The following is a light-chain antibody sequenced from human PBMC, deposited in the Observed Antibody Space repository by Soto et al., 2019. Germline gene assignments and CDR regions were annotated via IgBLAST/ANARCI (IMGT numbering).Light chain of an antibody. J-gene: IGKJ1*01. V-gene: IGKV3-20*01. CDR2: GAS. Sequence: EIVLTQSPGTLSLSPGERATLSCRASRSVSSTYLAWYQQKPGQAPRLLIYGASSRATGIPDRFSGSGSGTAFTLNISRLEPEDFAVYYCQQYVSSPPWTFGQGTKVEIK. CDR1: RSVSSTY. CDR3: QQYVSSPPWT.